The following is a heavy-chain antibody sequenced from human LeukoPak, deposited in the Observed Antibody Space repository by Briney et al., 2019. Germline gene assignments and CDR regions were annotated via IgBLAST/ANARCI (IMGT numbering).Heavy chain of an antibody. CDR2: INPNSGGT. CDR1: GYTFTGYY. Sequence: ASVKVSCKASGYTFTGYYMHWVRQAPGRGLEWMGWINPNSGGTNYAQKFQGRVTMTRNTSISTAYMELSSLRSEDTAVYYCARGTKKRWLQYFFDYWGQGTLVTVSS. V-gene: IGHV1-2*02. CDR3: ARGTKKRWLQYFFDY. J-gene: IGHJ4*02. D-gene: IGHD5-24*01.